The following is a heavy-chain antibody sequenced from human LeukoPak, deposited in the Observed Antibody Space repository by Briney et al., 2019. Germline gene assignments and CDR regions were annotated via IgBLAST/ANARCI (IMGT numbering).Heavy chain of an antibody. V-gene: IGHV3-74*01. D-gene: IGHD3-10*01. CDR3: ARVGWWFGELLPFDY. J-gene: IGHJ4*02. Sequence: GGSLRLSCTASGLTFRSYWMHWVRQAPGKGLVWVSRINSDGSSTSYADSVKGRFTISRDNAKNTLYLQMNSLRAEDTAVYYCARVGWWFGELLPFDYWGQGTLVTVSS. CDR1: GLTFRSYW. CDR2: INSDGSST.